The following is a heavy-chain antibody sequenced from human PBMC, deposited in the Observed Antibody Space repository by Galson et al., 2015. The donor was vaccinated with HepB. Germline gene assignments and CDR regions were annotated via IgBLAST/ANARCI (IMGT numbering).Heavy chain of an antibody. CDR2: IWYDGINK. CDR1: GFIFSNYG. V-gene: IGHV3-33*01. Sequence: SLRLSCAVSGFIFSNYGMHWVRQAPGKGLEWVAVIWYDGINKYYPDSVKGRFTISRDNSKNTLYLQMNSLRAEDTAVYYCARGEWVRPGVFYYGMDVWGQGTTVTVSS. J-gene: IGHJ6*02. D-gene: IGHD1-26*01. CDR3: ARGEWVRPGVFYYGMDV.